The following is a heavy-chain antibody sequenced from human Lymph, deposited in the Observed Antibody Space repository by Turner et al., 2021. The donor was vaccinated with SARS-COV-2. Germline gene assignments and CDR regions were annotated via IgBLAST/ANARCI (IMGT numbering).Heavy chain of an antibody. Sequence: QVQRVHSGAEVKKPGASAKVPCKVSGYTLTEVSMHWVRQATGKGLEWMGGFDPEDGETIYAQKFQGRVTMTEDTSTDTAYMELSSLRSEDTAVYYCATGPYDFWSGPSPGYYGMDVWGQGTTVTVSS. J-gene: IGHJ6*02. CDR3: ATGPYDFWSGPSPGYYGMDV. V-gene: IGHV1-24*01. CDR1: GYTLTEVS. D-gene: IGHD3-3*01. CDR2: FDPEDGET.